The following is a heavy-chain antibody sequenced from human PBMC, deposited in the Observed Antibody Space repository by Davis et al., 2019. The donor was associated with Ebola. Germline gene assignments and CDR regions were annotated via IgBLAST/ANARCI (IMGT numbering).Heavy chain of an antibody. CDR2: ISSSGDHI. V-gene: IGHV3-11*01. Sequence: GGSLRLSCAASGFPFSDYYMNWIRQAPGKGLEWVSYISSSGDHIKYADSVKGRFTISRDNAQNSLYLQMNSLRAEDSAIYYCVREAARLYYYYGMDVWGKGTAVTVSS. J-gene: IGHJ6*04. CDR3: VREAARLYYYYGMDV. CDR1: GFPFSDYY. D-gene: IGHD6-6*01.